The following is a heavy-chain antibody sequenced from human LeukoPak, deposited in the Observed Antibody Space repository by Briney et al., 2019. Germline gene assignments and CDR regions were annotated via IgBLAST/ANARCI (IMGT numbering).Heavy chain of an antibody. V-gene: IGHV4-34*01. CDR3: ARLPIVVVPASGFDP. CDR2: INHSGST. D-gene: IGHD2-2*01. CDR1: GGSFSGYY. Sequence: SETLSLTCAVYGGSFSGYYWSWIRQPPGKGLEWIGEINHSGSTNYNPSLKSRVTISVDTSKNQFSLKLSSVTAADTAVYYCARLPIVVVPASGFDPWGQGTLVTVSS. J-gene: IGHJ5*02.